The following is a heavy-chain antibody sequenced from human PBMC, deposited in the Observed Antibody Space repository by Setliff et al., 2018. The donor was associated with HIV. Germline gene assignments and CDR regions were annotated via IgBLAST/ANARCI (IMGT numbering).Heavy chain of an antibody. CDR2: INNISSTI. CDR1: GFTFSDYS. V-gene: IGHV3-48*01. CDR3: ARDGTRLLAAMDV. Sequence: PGGSLRLSCVASGFTFSDYSMNWVRQAPGKGLEWVSYINNISSTISYADSVKGRFTISRDNAKSSLYLQMNSLRAEDTAVYYCARDGTRLLAAMDVWGQGTMVTVSS. J-gene: IGHJ6*02.